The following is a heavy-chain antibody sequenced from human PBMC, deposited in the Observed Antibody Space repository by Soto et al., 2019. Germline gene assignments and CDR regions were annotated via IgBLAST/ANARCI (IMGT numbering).Heavy chain of an antibody. J-gene: IGHJ4*02. Sequence: QITLKESGPSLIKPTQTLALTCTFSGFSFNTRGVGVAWIRQPPGKTLEWLAVIYWDNDRRYRPSLTDRLSITKDMSTKQVVLTMTNVDPVDTGTYYCAHLVPGPLSFAYWGQGALLTVSS. D-gene: IGHD6-19*01. CDR3: AHLVPGPLSFAY. CDR2: IYWDNDR. V-gene: IGHV2-5*02. CDR1: GFSFNTRGVG.